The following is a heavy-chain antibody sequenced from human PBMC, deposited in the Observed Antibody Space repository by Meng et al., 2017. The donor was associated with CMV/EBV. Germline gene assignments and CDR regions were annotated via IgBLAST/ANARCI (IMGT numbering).Heavy chain of an antibody. D-gene: IGHD3-22*01. V-gene: IGHV4-61*01. J-gene: IGHJ5*02. CDR2: IYYGRST. CDR1: GGSVSSGSYY. Sequence: PETLSPTRTVSGGSVSSGSYYWSWIRQPPGKGLEWFRYIYYGRSTNYNPPPKSRVTISVDTSKNQYSLKLSSVTAANTAVYYCARTFYYDSSGNWFDPWGQGTLVTVSS. CDR3: ARTFYYDSSGNWFDP.